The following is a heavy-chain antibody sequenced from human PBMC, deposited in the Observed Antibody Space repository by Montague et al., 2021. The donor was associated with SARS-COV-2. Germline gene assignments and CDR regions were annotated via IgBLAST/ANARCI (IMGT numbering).Heavy chain of an antibody. CDR3: SRHVSNLRAAVDYFDY. V-gene: IGHV4-39*01. J-gene: IGHJ4*02. Sequence: SEALSLTCLVSGGTISTDNLYWYWAWIRQPPGKGLEWIGSIFHNGDSYYNPSLNTRVTMSVDTSRTHFSLSLTSVTAPDTAVYYCSRHVSNLRAAVDYFDYWGQGTPVTVSS. D-gene: IGHD5/OR15-5a*01. CDR1: GGTISTDNLYWY. CDR2: IFHNGDS.